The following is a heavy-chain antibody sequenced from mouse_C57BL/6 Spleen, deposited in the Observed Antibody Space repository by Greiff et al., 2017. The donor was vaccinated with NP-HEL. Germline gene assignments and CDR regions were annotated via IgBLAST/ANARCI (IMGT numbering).Heavy chain of an antibody. J-gene: IGHJ3*01. D-gene: IGHD1-1*01. CDR1: GFTFSSYA. CDR3: ARDYGSSFWFAY. Sequence: EVMLVESGEGLVKPGGSLKLSCAASGFTFSSYAMSWVRQTPEKRLEWVAYISSGGDYIYYADNVKGRFTISTDNASNTLYLQLSSLKSEDTAVYYCARDYGSSFWFAYWGQGTLVTVSA. V-gene: IGHV5S21*01. CDR2: ISSGGDYI.